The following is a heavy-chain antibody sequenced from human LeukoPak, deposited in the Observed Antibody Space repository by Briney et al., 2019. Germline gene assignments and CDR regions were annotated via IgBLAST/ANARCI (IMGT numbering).Heavy chain of an antibody. J-gene: IGHJ4*02. V-gene: IGHV1-3*01. CDR2: INAGNGNT. D-gene: IGHD3-22*01. CDR1: GYTFTSYA. CDR3: ARSIVVVRYFDY. Sequence: XSVKVSCKASGYTFTSYAMHWVRQAPGQRLEWMGWINAGNGNTKYSQKFQGRVTITRDTSASTAYMELSSLRSEDTAVYYCARSIVVVRYFDYWGQGTLVTVSS.